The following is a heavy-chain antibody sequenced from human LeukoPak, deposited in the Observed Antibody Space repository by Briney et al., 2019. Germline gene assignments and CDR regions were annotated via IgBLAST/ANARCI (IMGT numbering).Heavy chain of an antibody. CDR1: GGSFSGYY. CDR3: ARGVTMVRGVIIPYYYYGMDV. V-gene: IGHV4-34*01. J-gene: IGHJ6*02. D-gene: IGHD3-10*01. CDR2: INHSGST. Sequence: SETLSLTCAVYGGSFSGYYWSWIRQPPGKGLEWIGEINHSGSTNYNPFLKSRVTISVDTSKNQFSLKLSSVTAADTAVYYCARGVTMVRGVIIPYYYYGMDVWGQGTTVTVSS.